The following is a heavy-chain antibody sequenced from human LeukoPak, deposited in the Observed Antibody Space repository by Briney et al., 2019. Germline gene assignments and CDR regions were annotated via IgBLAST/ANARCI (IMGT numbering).Heavy chain of an antibody. CDR2: ISSSTSYI. J-gene: IGHJ4*02. V-gene: IGHV3-21*01. D-gene: IGHD2-2*02. CDR1: GFTFSSYS. Sequence: PGGSLRLSCAASGFTFSSYSMNWIRQAPGKGLEWVSSISSSTSYIYYADSVKGRFTISRDNAKNSLYLQMNSLRAEDTAVYYCARGSPYLSSSRGPFFDYWGQGTLVTVSS. CDR3: ARGSPYLSSSRGPFFDY.